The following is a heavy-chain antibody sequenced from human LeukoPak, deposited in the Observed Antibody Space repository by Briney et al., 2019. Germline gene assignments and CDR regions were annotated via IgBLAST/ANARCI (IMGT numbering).Heavy chain of an antibody. D-gene: IGHD6-13*01. Sequence: GGSLRLSCAASGFTFSSYSMNWVRQAPGKGLVWVSRINTDGSSTSYADSVKGRFTISRDNAKNTLYLQMNSLRAEDTAVYYCARDRVVSYSTSPDYWGQGTLVTVSS. CDR1: GFTFSSYS. J-gene: IGHJ4*02. CDR3: ARDRVVSYSTSPDY. V-gene: IGHV3-74*01. CDR2: INTDGSST.